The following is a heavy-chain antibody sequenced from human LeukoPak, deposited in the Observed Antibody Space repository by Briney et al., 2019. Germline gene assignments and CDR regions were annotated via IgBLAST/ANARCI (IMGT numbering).Heavy chain of an antibody. CDR3: AREWQGGIAAAGTRIEGDY. V-gene: IGHV3-7*01. CDR2: IKQDGSEK. CDR1: GFSVSGYW. J-gene: IGHJ4*02. Sequence: GGSLRLSCAVSGFSVSGYWMTWVRQAPGKGLEWVANIKQDGSEKNYVDSVKGRFTISRDNAENSLFRQMNSLRVEDTAVYYCAREWQGGIAAAGTRIEGDYWGQGILVAVSS. D-gene: IGHD6-13*01.